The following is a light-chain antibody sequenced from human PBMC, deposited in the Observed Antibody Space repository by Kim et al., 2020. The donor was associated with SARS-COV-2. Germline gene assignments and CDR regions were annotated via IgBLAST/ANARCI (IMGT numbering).Light chain of an antibody. V-gene: IGKV1D-13*01. CDR3: QQFNNYVT. J-gene: IGKJ5*01. Sequence: SASVGDRVTITCRASQGISSALAWYQQKPGKAPKLLIYDASSLESGVPSRFSGSGSGTDFTLTISSLQPEDFATYYCQQFNNYVTFGQGTRLEIK. CDR2: DAS. CDR1: QGISSA.